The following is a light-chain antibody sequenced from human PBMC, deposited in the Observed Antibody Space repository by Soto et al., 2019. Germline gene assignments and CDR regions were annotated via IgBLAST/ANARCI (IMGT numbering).Light chain of an antibody. CDR1: QAVPNN. V-gene: IGKV1-9*01. Sequence: DIHLTQSPSFLSASVGDRVTITCRPSQAVPNNMAWYQQKPGKPPKLLIYEESTLHSGVPSRFSGRKSGTQFTLTIDSLQPEDFATYYCQQYHTFPTFGQGTKVEIK. J-gene: IGKJ1*01. CDR3: QQYHTFPT. CDR2: EES.